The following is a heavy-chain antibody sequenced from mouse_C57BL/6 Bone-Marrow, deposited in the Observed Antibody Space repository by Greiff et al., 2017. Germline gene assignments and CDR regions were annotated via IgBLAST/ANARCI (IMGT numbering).Heavy chain of an antibody. CDR1: EYEFPSHD. CDR2: INSDGGST. V-gene: IGHV5-2*01. J-gene: IGHJ1*03. CDR3: ARHGDYGSSSYWYFDV. D-gene: IGHD1-1*01. Sequence: EVQLVESGGGLVQPGESLKLSCESNEYEFPSHDMSWVRKTPEKRLELVAAINSDGGSTYYPDTMERRFIISRDNTKKTLYLQMSSLRSEDTALYYWARHGDYGSSSYWYFDVWGTGTTVTVSS.